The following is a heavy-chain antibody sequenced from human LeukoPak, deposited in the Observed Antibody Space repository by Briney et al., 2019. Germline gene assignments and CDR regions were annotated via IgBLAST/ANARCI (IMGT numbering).Heavy chain of an antibody. CDR3: ARYIQSLDAAASDALDI. V-gene: IGHV3-21*01. D-gene: IGHD2-2*01. CDR2: ISSSSSYI. J-gene: IGHJ3*02. CDR1: GFNFSSYS. Sequence: PGGSLRLSCAASGFNFSSYSMNWVRQAPGKGLEWVSSISSSSSYIYYADSVKGRFTISRDNAKNSLYLQMNSLRAEDTAVYYCARYIQSLDAAASDALDIWGQGTMVTFSS.